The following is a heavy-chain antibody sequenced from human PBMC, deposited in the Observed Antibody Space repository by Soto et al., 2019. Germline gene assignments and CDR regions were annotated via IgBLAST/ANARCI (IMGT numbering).Heavy chain of an antibody. CDR1: GGTFSSYA. CDR2: FIPIFGTT. J-gene: IGHJ4*02. D-gene: IGHD2-15*01. Sequence: QVHLVQSGAEVKKPGSSVKVSCKASGGTFSSYAISWVRQAPGPGLEWMGGFIPIFGTTNYAQKFQGRVTITADESTSTAYMELSSLGSEDTAVYYCRRDRVRRYNDVRGYSYSAYWGQRTLVTVSS. V-gene: IGHV1-69*01. CDR3: RRDRVRRYNDVRGYSYSAY.